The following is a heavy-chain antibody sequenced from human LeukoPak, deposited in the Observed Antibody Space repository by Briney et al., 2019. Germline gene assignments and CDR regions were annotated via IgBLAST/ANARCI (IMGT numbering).Heavy chain of an antibody. V-gene: IGHV4-61*02. J-gene: IGHJ4*02. CDR3: ARDGVVSMELDY. CDR1: GESLSNSRHD. Sequence: SETLSLACTVSGESLSNSRHDWSWIRQPPGKALEWIGRIYPSGNTNYNPSLKSRVSISLDTSNNQFSLTLKSVTAADTAMYYCARDGVVSMELDYWGQGTLVTVSS. CDR2: IYPSGNT. D-gene: IGHD3-3*01.